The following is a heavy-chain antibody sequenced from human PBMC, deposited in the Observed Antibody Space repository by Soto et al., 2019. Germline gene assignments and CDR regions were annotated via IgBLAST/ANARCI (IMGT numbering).Heavy chain of an antibody. CDR1: GGSLSGATYS. CDR2: IFPRGTT. Sequence: SETLSLTCGVSGGSLSGATYSWNWIRQTPGKGLEWIGYIFPRGTTYYNPSLRNRVTISIDVSKNQFSLSLRSLTAADTAVYYCARSREFDYWSQGTLVTVSS. CDR3: ARSREFDY. V-gene: IGHV4-30-2*01. J-gene: IGHJ4*02.